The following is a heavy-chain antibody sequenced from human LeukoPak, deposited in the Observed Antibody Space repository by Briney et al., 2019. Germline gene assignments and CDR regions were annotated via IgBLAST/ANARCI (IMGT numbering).Heavy chain of an antibody. CDR1: GFTFSNYA. CDR2: IAYDGTNK. J-gene: IGHJ4*02. CDR3: ARDVFVGIVGFTTGGPSLY. D-gene: IGHD1-26*01. Sequence: GRSLRLSCAVSGFTFSNYAMHWVRQAPGKGLEWVAFIAYDGTNKYYADSVKGRFTISRDSSKNTLYLQMNSLRTEDTAVYYCARDVFVGIVGFTTGGPSLYWGQGTLVTVSS. V-gene: IGHV3-30*04.